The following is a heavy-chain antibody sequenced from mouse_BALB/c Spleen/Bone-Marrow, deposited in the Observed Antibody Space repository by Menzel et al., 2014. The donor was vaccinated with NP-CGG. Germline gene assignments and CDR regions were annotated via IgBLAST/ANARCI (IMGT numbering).Heavy chain of an antibody. D-gene: IGHD2-4*01. Sequence: DVQLQESGPGLVKPSQSLSLTCSVTGYSITSGYYWNWIRQFPGNKLEWMGYISYDGSNNYNPSLKNRISITRDTSKNQFFLKLNSVTTEDTATYYCARARFDSAFAYWGLGTLVTVSS. CDR3: ARARFDSAFAY. V-gene: IGHV3-6*02. CDR1: GYSITSGYY. J-gene: IGHJ3*01. CDR2: ISYDGSN.